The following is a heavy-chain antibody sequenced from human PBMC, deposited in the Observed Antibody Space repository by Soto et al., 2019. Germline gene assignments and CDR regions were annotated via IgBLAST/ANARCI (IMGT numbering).Heavy chain of an antibody. CDR2: INVYNGKT. CDR1: GYTFSNYG. D-gene: IGHD3-10*01. Sequence: QVQLVQSGAEVKKPGASVKVSCKASGYTFSNYGISWVRQAPGQGPEWMGWINVYNGKTNYAQKLQGRVTMTTDTSTNIIHMELRSLKSDDTAVYYCARSAGVVDGDDYWGQGTLVTVSA. V-gene: IGHV1-18*01. J-gene: IGHJ4*02. CDR3: ARSAGVVDGDDY.